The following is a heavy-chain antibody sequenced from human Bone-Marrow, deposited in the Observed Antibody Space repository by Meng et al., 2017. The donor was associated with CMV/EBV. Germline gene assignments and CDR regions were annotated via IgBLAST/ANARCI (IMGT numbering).Heavy chain of an antibody. CDR3: ARSSGVLVARKFFYYGMDV. CDR2: INHSGST. Sequence: SEPLSLTCAVYGGSFSGYYWSWIRQPPGKGLEWIGEINHSGSTNYNPSLKSRVTISVDTSKNQFSLRLSSVTAADTAVYYCARSSGVLVARKFFYYGMDVWGQGTTVTVSS. V-gene: IGHV4-34*01. J-gene: IGHJ6*02. CDR1: GGSFSGYY. D-gene: IGHD4/OR15-4a*01.